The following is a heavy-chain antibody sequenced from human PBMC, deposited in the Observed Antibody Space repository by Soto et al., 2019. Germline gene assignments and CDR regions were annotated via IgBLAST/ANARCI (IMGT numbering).Heavy chain of an antibody. CDR2: IYPGDSDT. CDR3: ARRLLSGGYRSSSAYYGMDV. D-gene: IGHD6-6*01. CDR1: GYSFTSYW. V-gene: IGHV5-51*01. J-gene: IGHJ6*02. Sequence: PGESLKISCKGSGYSFTSYWIGWVRQMPGKGLEWMGIIYPGDSDTRYSPSFQGQVTISADKSISTAYLQWSSLKASDTAMYYCARRLLSGGYRSSSAYYGMDVCGQGTTVTVYS.